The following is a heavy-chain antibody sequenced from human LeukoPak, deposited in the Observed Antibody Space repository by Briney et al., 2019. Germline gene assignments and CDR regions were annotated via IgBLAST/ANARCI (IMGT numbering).Heavy chain of an antibody. CDR3: AKDRSPYWVAATYYYGMDV. CDR1: GFTFSSYG. V-gene: IGHV3-30*18. Sequence: GGSLRLSCAASGFTFSSYGMHWVRQAPGKGLEWVAVISYDGSNKYYADSVKGRFTISRDNSKNTLYLQMNSLRAEDTAVYYCAKDRSPYWVAATYYYGMDVWGQGTTVTVSS. J-gene: IGHJ6*02. D-gene: IGHD2-15*01. CDR2: ISYDGSNK.